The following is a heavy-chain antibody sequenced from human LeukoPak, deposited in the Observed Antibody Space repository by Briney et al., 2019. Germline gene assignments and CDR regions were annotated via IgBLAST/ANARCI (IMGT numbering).Heavy chain of an antibody. Sequence: PSETLSLTCTVSGGSISSYYWGWIRQPPGKGLEWIGSIYYSGSTYYNPSLKSRVTISVDTSKNQFSLKLSSVTAADTAVYYCARVVLSYYDFWSGFGWFDPWGQGTQVTVSS. CDR1: GGSISSYY. V-gene: IGHV4-39*07. D-gene: IGHD3-3*01. CDR2: IYYSGST. J-gene: IGHJ5*02. CDR3: ARVVLSYYDFWSGFGWFDP.